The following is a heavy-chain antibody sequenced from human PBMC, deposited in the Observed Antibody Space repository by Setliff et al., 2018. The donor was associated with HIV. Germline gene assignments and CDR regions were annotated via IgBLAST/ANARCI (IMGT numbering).Heavy chain of an antibody. CDR1: GASIGRRSDC. D-gene: IGHD2-21*02. V-gene: IGHV4-39*07. CDR2: FYYSWNT. J-gene: IGHJ4*02. Sequence: PSETLSLTCTVSGASIGRRSDCWGWIRQPPGKGLEWIGSFYYSWNTYYNPSLKSRVTISLDTSKNQFSLKLSSVTAADTAIYYCARGEFYCGTDCYWSSFDYWGQGILVTVSS. CDR3: ARGEFYCGTDCYWSSFDY.